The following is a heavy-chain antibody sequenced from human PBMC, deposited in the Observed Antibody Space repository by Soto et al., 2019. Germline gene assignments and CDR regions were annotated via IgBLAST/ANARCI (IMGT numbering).Heavy chain of an antibody. CDR2: INPNSGDI. V-gene: IGHV1-2*02. CDR1: GYTFTGYY. CDR3: ARDTGNIVTQYCFDL. J-gene: IGHJ4*02. D-gene: IGHD1-1*01. Sequence: ASVKVSCKASGYTFTGYYMHWVRQAPGQGLEWMGWINPNSGDIKYAQKFQGRVSMTTDTSTDTAYMELRSLRSDDTAVYYCARDTGNIVTQYCFDLWGQGTLVTVSS.